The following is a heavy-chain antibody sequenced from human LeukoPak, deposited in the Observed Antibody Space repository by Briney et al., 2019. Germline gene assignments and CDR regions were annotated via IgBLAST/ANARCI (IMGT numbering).Heavy chain of an antibody. CDR2: ISSSGSTI. Sequence: EGSLRLSCAASGFTFSDYYMTWIRQAPGKGLEWVSYISSSGSTIYYTDSVKGRFTISRDNAKNSLYLQMNSLRAEDTAVFYCARGLATIPFDYWGQGTLVTVSS. J-gene: IGHJ4*02. CDR1: GFTFSDYY. CDR3: ARGLATIPFDY. V-gene: IGHV3-11*04. D-gene: IGHD5-24*01.